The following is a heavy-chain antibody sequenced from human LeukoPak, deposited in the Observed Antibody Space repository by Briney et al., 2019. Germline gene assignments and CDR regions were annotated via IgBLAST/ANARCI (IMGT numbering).Heavy chain of an antibody. CDR3: ARDGIAATGLTFDY. V-gene: IGHV4-31*03. Sequence: SQTLSLTCTVSGGSISSGGYYWSWIRHHPRKGLEWIGYIYYNGATYYNPSLQSRVTISIDPSNNQFSLKLSSVTAADTAVYYCARDGIAATGLTFDYWGQGTLVTVST. CDR1: GGSISSGGYY. J-gene: IGHJ4*02. CDR2: IYYNGAT. D-gene: IGHD6-13*01.